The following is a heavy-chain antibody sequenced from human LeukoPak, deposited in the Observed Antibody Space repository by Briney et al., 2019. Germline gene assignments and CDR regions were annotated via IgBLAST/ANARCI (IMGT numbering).Heavy chain of an antibody. Sequence: PSASVKVSCKASGYTFTSYGISWVRHAPGQGLEWMGWISAYNGNTNYAQKLQGRVTMTTDTSTSTAYMELRSLRSDDTAVYYCARVQYQLLSSSDGAFDIWGQGTMVTVSS. CDR3: ARVQYQLLSSSDGAFDI. D-gene: IGHD2-2*01. CDR1: GYTFTSYG. V-gene: IGHV1-18*04. J-gene: IGHJ3*02. CDR2: ISAYNGNT.